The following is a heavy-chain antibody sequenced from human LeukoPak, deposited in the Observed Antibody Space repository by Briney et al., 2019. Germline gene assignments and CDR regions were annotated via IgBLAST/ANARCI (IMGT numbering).Heavy chain of an antibody. CDR2: INTYNGNT. V-gene: IGHV1-18*01. CDR3: ARAYYGSGTYLRMDV. J-gene: IGHJ6*02. CDR1: GFAITNYA. Sequence: ASVKVCCKGSGFAITNYAITWVRQAPGQGLEWMGWINTYNGNTNYAQNLQGRVTLTTDTSTSTAYMELRSLTSDDTAVYYCARAYYGSGTYLRMDVWGQGTTVTVSS. D-gene: IGHD3-10*01.